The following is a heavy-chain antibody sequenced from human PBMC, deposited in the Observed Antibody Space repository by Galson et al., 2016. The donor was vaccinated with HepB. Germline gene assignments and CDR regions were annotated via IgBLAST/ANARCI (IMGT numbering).Heavy chain of an antibody. CDR3: AHSGPATRPGIGSFFDV. Sequence: PALVKPTQTLTLTCTLSGFTPNTRGVGVGWIRQPPGKALERLGIIYWDGDKRYKTSLQSRLTIIKDTSKNQVLLTLTNIDRIDTATYFSAHSGPATRPGIGSFFDVWGQGTPVTVSS. J-gene: IGHJ1*01. CDR1: GFTPNTRGVG. D-gene: IGHD1-14*01. CDR2: IYWDGDK. V-gene: IGHV2-5*02.